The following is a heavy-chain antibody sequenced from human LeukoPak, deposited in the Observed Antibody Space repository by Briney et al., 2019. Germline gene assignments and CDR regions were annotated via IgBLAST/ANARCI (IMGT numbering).Heavy chain of an antibody. CDR3: ARFNSGSYQHYFDY. D-gene: IGHD1-26*01. CDR1: GGSISTYY. Sequence: SETLSLTCTVSGGSISTYYWSWVRQSPGKGLEWIGHIYYSGSTNYNPSLKSRVTISIDTSKNQFSLKLSSVTAADTAVYYCARFNSGSYQHYFDYWGQGTLVTVSS. CDR2: IYYSGST. V-gene: IGHV4-59*12. J-gene: IGHJ4*02.